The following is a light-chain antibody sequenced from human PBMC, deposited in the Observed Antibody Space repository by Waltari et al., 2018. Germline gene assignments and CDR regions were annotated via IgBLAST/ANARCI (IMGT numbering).Light chain of an antibody. J-gene: IGKJ1*01. Sequence: ETKLTQSPVTLSVSPGGRATLSCRASQGISVNLAWYKQKPGQSPRLLIYDASNRATDIPARFSGSGSGTEFALTISSLQSEDLAVYYCQQYYYWPLTFGQGTKVDIK. CDR2: DAS. CDR3: QQYYYWPLT. CDR1: QGISVN. V-gene: IGKV3-15*01.